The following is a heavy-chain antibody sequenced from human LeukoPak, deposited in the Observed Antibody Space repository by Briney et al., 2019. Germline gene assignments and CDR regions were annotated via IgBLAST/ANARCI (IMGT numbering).Heavy chain of an antibody. V-gene: IGHV3-23*01. CDR3: VRAVYYDILTESYIGKYYYYYYGMDV. CDR2: ISGSGGST. J-gene: IGHJ6*02. CDR1: GFTFSSYA. D-gene: IGHD3-9*01. Sequence: GGSLRLSCAASGFTFSSYAMSWVRQAPGKGLEWVSAISGSGGSTYYADSVKGRFTISRDNSKNTLYLQMNSPRAADTAVYYCVRAVYYDILTESYIGKYYYYYYGMDVWGQGTTVTVSS.